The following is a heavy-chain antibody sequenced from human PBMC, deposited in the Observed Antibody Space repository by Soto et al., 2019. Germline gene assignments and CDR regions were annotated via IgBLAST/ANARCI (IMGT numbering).Heavy chain of an antibody. J-gene: IGHJ5*02. CDR3: TRDASRDSSARGWFDP. CDR2: ISSNSAYI. Sequence: PGGSLRLSCAASGFTFRSFTMNWVRQAPGKGLEWVSTISSNSAYIYHTDALRCRFTISRDNAKNSLHLQMNSLRAEDTAVYYCTRDASRDSSARGWFDPWGPGTLVTVSS. CDR1: GFTFRSFT. D-gene: IGHD6-13*01. V-gene: IGHV3-21*01.